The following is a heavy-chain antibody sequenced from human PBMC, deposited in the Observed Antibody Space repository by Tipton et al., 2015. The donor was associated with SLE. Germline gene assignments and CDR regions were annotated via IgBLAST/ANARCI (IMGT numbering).Heavy chain of an antibody. V-gene: IGHV4-59*01. CDR2: IYYSGST. D-gene: IGHD2-15*01. CDR1: GGSISSYY. Sequence: TLSLTCTVSGGSISSYYWSWIRQPPGRGLDWIGYIYYSGSTNYNPSLKGPVTISVDTSKNQFSLKLSSVTAADTAVYYCARAEGSWDAFDIWGQGTMVTVSS. CDR3: ARAEGSWDAFDI. J-gene: IGHJ3*02.